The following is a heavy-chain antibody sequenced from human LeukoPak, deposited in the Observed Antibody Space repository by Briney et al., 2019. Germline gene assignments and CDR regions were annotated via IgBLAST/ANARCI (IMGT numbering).Heavy chain of an antibody. CDR2: ISYSGST. J-gene: IGHJ6*03. Sequence: PSETLSLTCTVSGGYISSFYWSWIRQPPGKGLEWLGYISYSGSTSYIPSLKSRVTISVDTSKNQFSLKVSSVTAADTAVYYCARTPKTVKNYYYMDVWCKGTTVTISS. V-gene: IGHV4-59*01. CDR3: ARTPKTVKNYYYMDV. D-gene: IGHD4-17*01. CDR1: GGYISSFY.